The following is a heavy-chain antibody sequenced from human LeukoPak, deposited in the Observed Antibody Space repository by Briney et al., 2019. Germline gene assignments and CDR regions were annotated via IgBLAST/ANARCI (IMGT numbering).Heavy chain of an antibody. J-gene: IGHJ5*02. CDR2: ISSSGSTI. D-gene: IGHD3-10*01. CDR3: AGVGGSGSYYNSWFDP. Sequence: PGGSLRLSCAASGFTFSSYEMNWVRQAPGKGLEWVSYISSSGSTIYYADSVKGRFTISRDNAKNSLYLQMNSLRAEDTAVYYCAGVGGSGSYYNSWFDPRGQGTLVTVSS. V-gene: IGHV3-48*03. CDR1: GFTFSSYE.